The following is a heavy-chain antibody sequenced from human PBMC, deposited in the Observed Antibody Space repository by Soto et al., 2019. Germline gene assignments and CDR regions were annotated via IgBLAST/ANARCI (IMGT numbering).Heavy chain of an antibody. J-gene: IGHJ4*02. Sequence: EVQLLESGGGLVQPGGSLRLSCPASGFSFKNYGMSWVRQAPGKGLEWVAIISGDTTYTQYADSAKGRFTISRDNSKSTLYLEMNSLRAEYTAIYYCAREMLTVALFDSWGQGALVTVSS. CDR1: GFSFKNYG. V-gene: IGHV3-23*01. CDR2: ISGDTTYT. D-gene: IGHD7-27*01. CDR3: AREMLTVALFDS.